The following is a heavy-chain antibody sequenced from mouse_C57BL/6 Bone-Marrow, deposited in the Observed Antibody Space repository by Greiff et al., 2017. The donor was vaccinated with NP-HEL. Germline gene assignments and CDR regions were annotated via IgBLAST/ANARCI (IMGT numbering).Heavy chain of an antibody. V-gene: IGHV1-69*01. CDR3: ARWGLNYAAY. J-gene: IGHJ3*01. CDR1: GYTFTSYW. CDR2: IDPSDSYT. Sequence: VQLQQSGAELVMPGASVKLSCKASGYTFTSYWMHWVKQRPGQGLEWIGEIDPSDSYTNYNQKFKGKSTLTVDKSSSTAYMQLSSLTSEDSAVYYCARWGLNYAAYWGQGTLVTVSA. D-gene: IGHD2-1*01.